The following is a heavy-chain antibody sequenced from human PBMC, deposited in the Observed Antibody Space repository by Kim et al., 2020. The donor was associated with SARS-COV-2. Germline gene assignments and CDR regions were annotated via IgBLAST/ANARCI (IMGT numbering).Heavy chain of an antibody. CDR2: A. D-gene: IGHD2-2*02. V-gene: IGHV1-69*02. J-gene: IGHJ4*02. Sequence: ANYDQKFQGRVTITADKSTSTAYMELSSLRSEDTAVYYCASLLPAAIIAYWGQGTLVTVSS. CDR3: ASLLPAAIIAY.